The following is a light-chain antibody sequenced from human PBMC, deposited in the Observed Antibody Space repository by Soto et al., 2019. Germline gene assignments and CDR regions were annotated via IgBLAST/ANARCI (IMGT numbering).Light chain of an antibody. CDR1: SSNIGNY. V-gene: IGLV1-51*02. Sequence: QSVLTQPPSVSAAPGQTVTISCSGSSSNIGNYVSWYQQLPGTAPKLLIYENNKRPSGIPDRFSGSKSGTSATLGITGLQTGDEADYYCGTWDSSLSGFVFGTGTKLTVL. J-gene: IGLJ1*01. CDR2: ENN. CDR3: GTWDSSLSGFV.